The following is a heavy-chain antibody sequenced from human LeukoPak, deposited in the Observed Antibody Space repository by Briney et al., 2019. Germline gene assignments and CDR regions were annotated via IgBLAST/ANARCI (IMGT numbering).Heavy chain of an antibody. CDR3: AKDGPTVTIFGHFDY. J-gene: IGHJ4*01. CDR1: GYSFSTYG. Sequence: PGGSLRLSCVVSGYSFSTYGMHWVRQVPGKGLEWVAVISYDGSNIYYADSVKGRFTISRDNSKNTLYLQMNSLSAEDTAVYYCAKDGPTVTIFGHFDYWGHGTLVTVSS. V-gene: IGHV3-30*18. CDR2: ISYDGSNI. D-gene: IGHD4-17*01.